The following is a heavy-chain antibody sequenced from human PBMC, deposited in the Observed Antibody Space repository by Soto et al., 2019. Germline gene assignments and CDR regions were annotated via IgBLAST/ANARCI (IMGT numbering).Heavy chain of an antibody. J-gene: IGHJ4*02. CDR1: GFTFSSYF. CDR2: IGFSSDT. CDR3: ARDPHNNGRYHLAY. Sequence: GGSLRLSCAASGFTFSSYFMTWLRQAPGRGLEWVSAIGFSSDTYYADSVKGRFTISRDNSRNTLYLEMNSLRAEDSALYYCARDPHNNGRYHLAYWGQETLVTVS. D-gene: IGHD2-2*01. V-gene: IGHV3-23*01.